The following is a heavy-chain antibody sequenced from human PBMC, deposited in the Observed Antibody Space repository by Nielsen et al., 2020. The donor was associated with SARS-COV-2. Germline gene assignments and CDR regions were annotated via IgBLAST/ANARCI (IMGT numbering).Heavy chain of an antibody. D-gene: IGHD5-18*01. Sequence: SVKVSCKASGSTFSNYDFSWVRQAPGQGLEWMGGTIPIFATNYAQKFQGRVTISADESTSTVYMELSSLESEDTAVYFCARGKLPSGYALWGQGTLVTVSS. CDR2: TIPIFAT. CDR3: ARGKLPSGYAL. V-gene: IGHV1-69*13. CDR1: GSTFSNYD. J-gene: IGHJ4*02.